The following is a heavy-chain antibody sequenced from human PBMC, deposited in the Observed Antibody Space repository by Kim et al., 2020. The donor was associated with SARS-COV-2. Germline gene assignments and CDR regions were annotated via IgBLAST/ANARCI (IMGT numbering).Heavy chain of an antibody. V-gene: IGHV3-7*01. CDR1: GFTFSSYW. J-gene: IGHJ4*02. D-gene: IGHD6-19*01. CDR3: ARLVRLAVAGTTFDY. Sequence: GGSLRLSCAASGFTFSSYWMSWVRQAPGKGLEWVANIKQDGSEKYYVDSVKGRFTISRDNAKNSLYLQMNSLRAEDTAVYYCARLVRLAVAGTTFDYWGQGTLVTVSS. CDR2: IKQDGSEK.